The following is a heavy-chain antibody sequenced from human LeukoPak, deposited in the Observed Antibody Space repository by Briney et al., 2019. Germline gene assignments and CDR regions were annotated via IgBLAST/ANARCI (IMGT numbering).Heavy chain of an antibody. Sequence: GGTLRLLCGASGLTFRLYALVWARQPRGRELEHVSGISSNGHNTYYANSVKDRFTISRDNSKNTLYLQMDSLRVEDMAVYYCARRPVSSLYYFDYWGRGALVTVSS. J-gene: IGHJ4*02. V-gene: IGHV3-64*01. CDR3: ARRPVSSLYYFDY. CDR1: GLTFRLYA. D-gene: IGHD2/OR15-2a*01. CDR2: ISSNGHNT.